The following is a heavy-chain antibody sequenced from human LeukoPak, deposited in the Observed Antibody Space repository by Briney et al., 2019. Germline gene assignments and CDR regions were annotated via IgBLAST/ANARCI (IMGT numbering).Heavy chain of an antibody. CDR2: IVVGSGNT. D-gene: IGHD2-2*01. J-gene: IGHJ4*02. CDR3: AAEAEGVVVPGVIYFY. V-gene: IGHV1-58*01. Sequence: SVKVSCKASGFTFTSSAVQWVRQARRQRLEWIGWIVVGSGNTKYAQKFQERVTSTRDMSTSTVYIELSGLRSEDTAVYYCAAEAEGVVVPGVIYFYWGQGTLVTVSS. CDR1: GFTFTSSA.